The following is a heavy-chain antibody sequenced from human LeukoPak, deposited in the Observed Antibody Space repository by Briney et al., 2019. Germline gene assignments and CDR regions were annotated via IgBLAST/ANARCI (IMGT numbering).Heavy chain of an antibody. CDR3: ARSKGYSRGALDY. Sequence: SETLSLTCTVSGGSISSYYWSWIRQPPGKGLEWIGEINHSGSTNYNPSLKSRVTISVDTSKNQFSLKLSSVTAADTAVYYCARSKGYSRGALDYWGQGTLVTVSS. J-gene: IGHJ4*02. V-gene: IGHV4-34*01. D-gene: IGHD4-11*01. CDR2: INHSGST. CDR1: GGSISSYY.